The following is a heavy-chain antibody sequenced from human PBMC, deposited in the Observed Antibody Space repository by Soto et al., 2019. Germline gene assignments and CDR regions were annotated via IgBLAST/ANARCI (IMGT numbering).Heavy chain of an antibody. CDR3: AKDQDYYGSGSYWAYGMDV. J-gene: IGHJ6*02. V-gene: IGHV3-23*01. CDR2: VSGSGGST. CDR1: GFTFNTYA. D-gene: IGHD3-10*01. Sequence: EVQLLESGGGLVQPGGSLRLSCAASGFTFNTYAMSWVRQAPGQGLEWVSTVSGSGGSTYYADSVKGRFTISRDNSKNTLSLQMNSLSAEDTAVYYCAKDQDYYGSGSYWAYGMDVWGQGTTVTVSS.